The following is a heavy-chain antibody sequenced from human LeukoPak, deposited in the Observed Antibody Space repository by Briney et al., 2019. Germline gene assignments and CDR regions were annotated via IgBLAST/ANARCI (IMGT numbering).Heavy chain of an antibody. Sequence: SETLSVTCTVSGGSVSSGSYYWSWIRQPPGKGLEWIGYIYYSGSTNYNPSLKSRVTISVDTSKNRFSLKLSSVTAADTAVYYCASFVVVTAIYYFDYWGQGTLVTVSS. J-gene: IGHJ4*02. CDR2: IYYSGST. V-gene: IGHV4-61*01. CDR1: GGSVSSGSYY. D-gene: IGHD2-21*02. CDR3: ASFVVVTAIYYFDY.